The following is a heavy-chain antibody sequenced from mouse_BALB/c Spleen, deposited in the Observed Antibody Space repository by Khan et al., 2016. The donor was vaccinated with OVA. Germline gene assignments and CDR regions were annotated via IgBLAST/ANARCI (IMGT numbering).Heavy chain of an antibody. CDR2: INPTSGYT. Sequence: HVQLKQSGAERAKPGASVKMSCKASGYTFTTYWMHWVKQRPGQGLEWIGYINPTSGYTYYNEKFKDRATLSADKSSSTAYMQLSSLTSEDSAVYYCTSDRCDYWGQGTTLTVSS. V-gene: IGHV1-7*01. CDR3: TSDRCDY. CDR1: GYTFTTYW. J-gene: IGHJ2*01.